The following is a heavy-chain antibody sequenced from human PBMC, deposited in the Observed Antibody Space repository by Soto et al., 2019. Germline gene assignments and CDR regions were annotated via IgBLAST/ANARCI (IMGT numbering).Heavy chain of an antibody. Sequence: EVQLLQSGGGLVQPGGSLRLSCAASGFAFRTYAMSWVRQAPGKGLEWVSAISGSGDNTYYTDPVKGRFTISRDNSENTLHLQMNRLRPEDTATSYCGKDLKLGGGTVIDQWGQGTLVTVSS. CDR1: GFAFRTYA. V-gene: IGHV3-23*01. CDR2: ISGSGDNT. J-gene: IGHJ4*02. CDR3: GKDLKLGGGTVIDQ. D-gene: IGHD1-26*01.